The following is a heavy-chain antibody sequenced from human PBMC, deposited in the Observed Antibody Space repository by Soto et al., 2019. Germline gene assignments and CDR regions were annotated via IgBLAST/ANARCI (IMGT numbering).Heavy chain of an antibody. Sequence: PGGSLRLSCAASGFTFSNAWMNWVRQAPGKGLEWVGRIKSKTDGGTTDYAAPVKGRFTISRDDSKNTLYLQMNSLKTEDTAVYYCAKEPSSSPKGTFDYWGQGTVVTVSS. CDR2: IKSKTDGGTT. V-gene: IGHV3-15*07. CDR3: AKEPSSSPKGTFDY. J-gene: IGHJ4*02. D-gene: IGHD6-13*01. CDR1: GFTFSNAW.